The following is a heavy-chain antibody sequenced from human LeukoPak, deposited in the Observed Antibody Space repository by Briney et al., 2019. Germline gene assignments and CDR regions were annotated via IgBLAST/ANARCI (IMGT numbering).Heavy chain of an antibody. CDR1: GFTFTSSA. V-gene: IGHV1-58*01. J-gene: IGHJ3*02. CDR3: ARVVAHQLLYTSTDAFDI. CDR2: IVVGSGNT. Sequence: VASVKVSCKASGFTFTSSAVQWVRQARGQRLEWIGWIVVGSGNTNYAQKFQERVTITRDMSTSTAYMELSSLRSEDTAVYYCARVVAHQLLYTSTDAFDIWGQGTMVTVSS. D-gene: IGHD2-2*02.